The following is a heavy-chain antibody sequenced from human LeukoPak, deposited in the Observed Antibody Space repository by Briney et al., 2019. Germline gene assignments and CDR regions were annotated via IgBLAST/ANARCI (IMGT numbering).Heavy chain of an antibody. V-gene: IGHV3-30-3*01. CDR1: GFTFSSYA. J-gene: IGHJ4*02. D-gene: IGHD3-3*01. Sequence: SGGSLRLSCAASGFTFSSYAMHWVRQAPGKGLEWVAVISYDGSNKYYADSVKGRFTISRDNSKNTLYLQMNSLRAEDTAVYYCARGYYDFWSGYLPPIDYWGQGTLVTVSS. CDR3: ARGYYDFWSGYLPPIDY. CDR2: ISYDGSNK.